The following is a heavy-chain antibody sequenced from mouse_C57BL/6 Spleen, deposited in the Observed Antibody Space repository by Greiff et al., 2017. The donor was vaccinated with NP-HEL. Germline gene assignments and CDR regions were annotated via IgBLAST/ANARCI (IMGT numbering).Heavy chain of an antibody. V-gene: IGHV1-80*01. J-gene: IGHJ3*01. CDR3: ARLADSWFAY. CDR1: GYEFSSYW. Sequence: QVQLKQSGAELVKPGASVKISCKASGYEFSSYWMNWVKQRPGKGLEWIGQIYPGDGDTNYNGQLKGKATLTADQSSSSAYMQLSSLTSEDSAVYFCARLADSWFAYWGQGTLVTVSA. CDR2: IYPGDGDT.